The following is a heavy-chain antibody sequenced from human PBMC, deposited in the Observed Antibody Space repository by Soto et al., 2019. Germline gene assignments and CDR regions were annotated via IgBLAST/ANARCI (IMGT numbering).Heavy chain of an antibody. CDR2: IDNDGSGT. V-gene: IGHV3-74*01. J-gene: IGHJ4*02. Sequence: EVQLVESGGGLVQPGGSLRLSCAASGIIFTNYWMHWVRQAPGKGLVWVSRIDNDGSGTSYADSVKGRFTISRDNAKNTVYLQMNSLRAEDTAVYYCTTVFEHWGQGTLLTVSS. CDR1: GIIFTNYW. CDR3: TTVFEH.